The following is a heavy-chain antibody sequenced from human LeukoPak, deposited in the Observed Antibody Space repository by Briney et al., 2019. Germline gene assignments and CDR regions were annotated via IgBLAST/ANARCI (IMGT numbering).Heavy chain of an antibody. V-gene: IGHV3-21*01. CDR3: ARDFSPQLALYYYYYYYMDV. J-gene: IGHJ6*03. CDR1: GFTFNRYN. D-gene: IGHD6-13*01. Sequence: PGGSLRLSCAASGFTFNRYNMNWVRRAPGKGLEWVSSISTSSSYIYYADSVRGRFTISRDNAKNSLYLQMNSLRAEDTAVYYCARDFSPQLALYYYYYYYMDVWGKGTTVTVSS. CDR2: ISTSSSYI.